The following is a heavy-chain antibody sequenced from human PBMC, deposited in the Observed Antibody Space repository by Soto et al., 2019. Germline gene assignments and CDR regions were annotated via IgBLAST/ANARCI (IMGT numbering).Heavy chain of an antibody. V-gene: IGHV3-23*01. CDR3: EKRGNYGDYRDY. J-gene: IGHJ4*02. CDR1: GFTFSSYA. Sequence: EVQLLESGGGLVQPGGSLRLSCAASGFTFSSYAMSWVRQAPGKGLEWVSAISGSGGSTYYADSVKGRFTISRDNSKNTLYLQMNSLRAEDTAVYYCEKRGNYGDYRDYWGQGTLVTVSS. D-gene: IGHD4-17*01. CDR2: ISGSGGST.